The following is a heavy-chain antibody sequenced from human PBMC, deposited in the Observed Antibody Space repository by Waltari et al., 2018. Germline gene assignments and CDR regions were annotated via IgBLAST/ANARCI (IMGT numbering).Heavy chain of an antibody. J-gene: IGHJ4*02. D-gene: IGHD1-26*01. CDR1: GGTVSSYA. Sequence: QVQLVQSGAEGKKTGSSGQVSCKASGGTVSSYAIRGVRQAAGQGLEWMGRLIPILGIANYAQKFQGRVTITADESTSTAYMELSSLRSEDTAVYYCARPTSGRPDLYYFDYWGQGTLVPVSS. V-gene: IGHV1-69*04. CDR2: LIPILGIA. CDR3: ARPTSGRPDLYYFDY.